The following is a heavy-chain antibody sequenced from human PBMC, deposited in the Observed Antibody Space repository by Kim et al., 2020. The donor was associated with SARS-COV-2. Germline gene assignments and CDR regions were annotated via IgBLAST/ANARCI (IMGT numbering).Heavy chain of an antibody. V-gene: IGHV3-64D*06. CDR3: VKPWHDSSGYYWGADY. CDR1: GFTFSSYA. D-gene: IGHD3-22*01. Sequence: GGSLRLSCSASGFTFSSYAMHWVRQAPGKGLEYVSAIGHNGGSTYYADSVKGRFTITRDNSKNTVYLQMSSLRAEDTAVYYCVKPWHDSSGYYWGADYWGQGTLVTVSS. CDR2: IGHNGGST. J-gene: IGHJ4*02.